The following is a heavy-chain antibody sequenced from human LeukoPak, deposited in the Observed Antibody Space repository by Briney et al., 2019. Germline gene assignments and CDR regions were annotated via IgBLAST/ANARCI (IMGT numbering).Heavy chain of an antibody. Sequence: GGSLRLSCAASGFTFSSYSMNGVGQAPGKGLECVASISSSSSYIYYADSVKRRFTISRDNAQNSLYLQMNSLRAEDTAVYYCASPVAAYWGQGTLVTVSS. D-gene: IGHD5-12*01. CDR2: ISSSSSYI. CDR1: GFTFSSYS. CDR3: ASPVAAY. J-gene: IGHJ4*02. V-gene: IGHV3-21*01.